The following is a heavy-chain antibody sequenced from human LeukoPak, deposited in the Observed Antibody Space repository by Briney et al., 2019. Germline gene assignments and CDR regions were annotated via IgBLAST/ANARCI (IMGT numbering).Heavy chain of an antibody. J-gene: IGHJ4*02. CDR1: GFTFSSYS. CDR2: ISSSSSYI. D-gene: IGHD1-26*01. CDR3: ARARQRVGATPFDY. V-gene: IGHV3-21*01. Sequence: SGGPLRLSCAASGFTFSSYSMNWVRQAPGKGLEWVSSISSSSSYIYYADSVKGRFTISRDNAKNSLYLQMNSLRAEDTAVYYCARARQRVGATPFDYWGQGTLVTVSS.